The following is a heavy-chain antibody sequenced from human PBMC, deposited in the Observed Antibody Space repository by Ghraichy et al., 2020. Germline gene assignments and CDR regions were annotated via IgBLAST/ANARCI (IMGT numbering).Heavy chain of an antibody. D-gene: IGHD6-19*01. V-gene: IGHV3-21*01. CDR2: ISSSSSYI. CDR3: ARDRQWLAPGDY. CDR1: GFTFSSYS. Sequence: GSLRLSCAASGFTFSSYSMNWVRQAPGKGLEWVSSISSSSSYIYYADSVKGRFTISRDNAKNSLYLQMNSLRAEDTAVYYCARDRQWLAPGDYWGQGTLVTVSS. J-gene: IGHJ4*02.